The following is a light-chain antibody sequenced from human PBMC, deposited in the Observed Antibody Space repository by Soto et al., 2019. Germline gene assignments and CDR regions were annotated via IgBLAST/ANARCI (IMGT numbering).Light chain of an antibody. V-gene: IGKV1-5*01. CDR1: QSIGSW. CDR2: DAS. Sequence: DIQMTQSPSTLSASVGDRVTITCRASQSIGSWLAWYQQKPGKAPELLIYDASSLEGGVPSRFSGSGSGTDFTLTITSLQPDDFATYYCQQYNTLWTSGQGTKVEIK. J-gene: IGKJ1*01. CDR3: QQYNTLWT.